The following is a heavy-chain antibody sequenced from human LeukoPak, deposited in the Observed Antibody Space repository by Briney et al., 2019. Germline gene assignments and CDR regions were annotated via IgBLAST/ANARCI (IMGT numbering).Heavy chain of an antibody. D-gene: IGHD3-3*01. CDR2: IIDTGST. Sequence: SETLSLTCAVYGGSFSGYYWTGIRQPPGKGLEWIGEIIDTGSTKYNSSLKSRVTISVDTSKNQFSLSLDSVTAADTAVYYCARGLASGYPPIPFDYWGQGTLVTVSS. V-gene: IGHV4-34*12. J-gene: IGHJ4*02. CDR3: ARGLASGYPPIPFDY. CDR1: GGSFSGYY.